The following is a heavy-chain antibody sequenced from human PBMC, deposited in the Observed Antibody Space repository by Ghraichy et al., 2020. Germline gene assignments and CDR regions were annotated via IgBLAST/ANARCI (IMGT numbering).Heavy chain of an antibody. D-gene: IGHD3-10*01. CDR2: IIPIFGTA. V-gene: IGHV1-69*06. CDR3: ASASRYYGSGSYYIPTHFDY. CDR1: GGTFSSYA. J-gene: IGHJ4*02. Sequence: SVKVSCKASGGTFSSYAISWVRQAPGQGLEWMGGIIPIFGTANYAQKFQGRVTITADKSTSTAYMELSSLRSEDTAVYYCASASRYYGSGSYYIPTHFDYWGQGTLVTVSS.